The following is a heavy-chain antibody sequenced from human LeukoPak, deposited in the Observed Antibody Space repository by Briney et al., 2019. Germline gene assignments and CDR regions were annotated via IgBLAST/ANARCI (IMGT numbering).Heavy chain of an antibody. D-gene: IGHD4-17*01. V-gene: IGHV3-23*01. Sequence: PGGSLRLSCAASGFTFNDHAMSWVRQAPGKGVEWVSTISGSGGRTYYTDSVKGRFTISRDNSKNTLYLQMNSLRGEDTAVYYCAKHQQVYGDSLMDVWGQGTTVTVSS. CDR3: AKHQQVYGDSLMDV. CDR2: ISGSGGRT. CDR1: GFTFNDHA. J-gene: IGHJ6*02.